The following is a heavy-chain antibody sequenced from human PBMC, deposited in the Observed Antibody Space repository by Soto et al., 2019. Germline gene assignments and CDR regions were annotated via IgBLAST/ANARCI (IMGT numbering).Heavy chain of an antibody. CDR1: GGSFSGYY. CDR2: INHSGST. Sequence: QVQLQQWGAGLLKPSETLSLTCAVYGGSFSGYYWSWIRQPPGKGLEWIGEINHSGSTNYNPSLRSRVTISVDTSKNQFSLKLSSVTAADTAVYYCARGRAAVARGGWFDPWGQGTLVTVSS. V-gene: IGHV4-34*01. D-gene: IGHD6-19*01. CDR3: ARGRAAVARGGWFDP. J-gene: IGHJ5*02.